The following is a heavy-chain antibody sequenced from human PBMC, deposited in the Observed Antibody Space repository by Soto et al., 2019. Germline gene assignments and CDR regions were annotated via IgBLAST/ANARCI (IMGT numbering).Heavy chain of an antibody. CDR1: GFTFSSYG. D-gene: IGHD1-26*01. V-gene: IGHV3-33*01. CDR3: ARDPYPSGSYYFMDV. Sequence: PGGSLRLSCAASGFTFSSYGMHWVRQAPGKGLEWVAVIWYDGSNKYYADSVKGRFTISRDNSKNTLYLQMNSLRAEDTAVYYCARDPYPSGSYYFMDVWGQGTTVTVS. J-gene: IGHJ6*02. CDR2: IWYDGSNK.